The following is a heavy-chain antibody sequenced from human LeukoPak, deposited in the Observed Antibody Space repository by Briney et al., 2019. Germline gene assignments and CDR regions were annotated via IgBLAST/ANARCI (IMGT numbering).Heavy chain of an antibody. Sequence: GAPLQISCQGSGYSFTSYWIGWVRQLPGKGLEWMGIIYPGDSDTRYSPSFQGQVTISADKSISTANLQWSSLKASDTAMYYCARRLVAAAGTFLRFGFDWFDPWGQGTLVTVSS. CDR1: GYSFTSYW. J-gene: IGHJ5*02. D-gene: IGHD6-13*01. V-gene: IGHV5-51*01. CDR2: IYPGDSDT. CDR3: ARRLVAAAGTFLRFGFDWFDP.